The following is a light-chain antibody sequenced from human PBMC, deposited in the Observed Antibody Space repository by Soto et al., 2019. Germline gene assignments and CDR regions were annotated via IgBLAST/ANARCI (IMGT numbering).Light chain of an antibody. CDR1: QSVNSN. V-gene: IGKV3-20*01. Sequence: EIVMTQSPATLSLSPGERATLSCRASQSVNSNLAWYQQKAGQAPRLLIYGASSRATGIPDRFSGSGSGTDFTLTISSLDPEDFAVYFCQQYGYSPRTFGQGTKVDIK. J-gene: IGKJ1*01. CDR3: QQYGYSPRT. CDR2: GAS.